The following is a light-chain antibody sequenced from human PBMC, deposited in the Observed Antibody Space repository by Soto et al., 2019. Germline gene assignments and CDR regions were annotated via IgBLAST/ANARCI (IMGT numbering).Light chain of an antibody. Sequence: EIVMTQSPATLSVSPGERATLSCRASQSVSINFAWYQQKPGQAPRLLIYGASTRATGIPARFSGSGSGTEFTLTISSLQSEDFAVYHCQQYNSWPRTWTVGQGTKVDIK. CDR2: GAS. J-gene: IGKJ1*01. CDR1: QSVSIN. CDR3: QQYNSWPRTWT. V-gene: IGKV3-15*01.